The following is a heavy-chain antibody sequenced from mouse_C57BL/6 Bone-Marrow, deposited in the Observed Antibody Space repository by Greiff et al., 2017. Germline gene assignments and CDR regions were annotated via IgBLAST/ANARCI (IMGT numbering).Heavy chain of an antibody. CDR3: ARDGPDGRIAY. D-gene: IGHD2-3*01. CDR2: ISSGGSYT. Sequence: EVKVVESGGDLVKPGGSLKLSCAASGFTFSSYGMSWVRQTPDKRLEWVATISSGGSYTYYPDSVKGRFTISRDNAKNTQYLQMSSLKSEDTAMYYGARDGPDGRIAYWGQGTLVTVSA. V-gene: IGHV5-6*01. J-gene: IGHJ3*01. CDR1: GFTFSSYG.